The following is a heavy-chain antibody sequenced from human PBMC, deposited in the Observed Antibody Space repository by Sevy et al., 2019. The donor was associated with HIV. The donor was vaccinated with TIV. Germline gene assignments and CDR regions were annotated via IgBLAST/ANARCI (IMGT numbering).Heavy chain of an antibody. Sequence: GWSLRLSCEVSGFTFSSDWMHWVRQAPGKGLVWVSRINSDGSRTNYADSVKGRFTISRDSAKNTLFLQMDSLRAEDTAMYYCIRGTSGTFGHWGQGTLVTVSS. CDR3: IRGTSGTFGH. D-gene: IGHD1-26*01. CDR1: GFTFSSDW. CDR2: INSDGSRT. V-gene: IGHV3-74*01. J-gene: IGHJ4*02.